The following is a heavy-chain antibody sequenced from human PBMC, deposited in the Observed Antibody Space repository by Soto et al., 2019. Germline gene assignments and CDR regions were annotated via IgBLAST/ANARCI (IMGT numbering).Heavy chain of an antibody. CDR1: GFMFSSYA. CDR2: ISGSGGST. V-gene: IGHV3-23*01. D-gene: IGHD2-21*02. Sequence: EVQLLESGGGLVRPGGSLRLSCAVSGFMFSSYAMTWVRQAPGKGLEWVSSISGSGGSTYYSDSVRGRFTISRDNSKKMLYLEMNSLKGDDPAVYYCAKDGSWGDHYYFDNWGQGTVVTVSS. CDR3: AKDGSWGDHYYFDN. J-gene: IGHJ4*02.